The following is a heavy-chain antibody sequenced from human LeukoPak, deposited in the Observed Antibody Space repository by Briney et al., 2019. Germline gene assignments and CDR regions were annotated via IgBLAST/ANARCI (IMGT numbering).Heavy chain of an antibody. V-gene: IGHV3-7*04. CDR2: LKQDGSEK. CDR1: GFTFRSYW. Sequence: GGSLRLSCAASGFTFRSYWMHWVRQAPGKGLEWVANLKQDGSEKYYVDSVKGRFTISRDNAKNSLYLQMNSLRAEDTAVYYCARGSYYGMDVWGQGTTVTVSS. J-gene: IGHJ6*02. CDR3: ARGSYYGMDV.